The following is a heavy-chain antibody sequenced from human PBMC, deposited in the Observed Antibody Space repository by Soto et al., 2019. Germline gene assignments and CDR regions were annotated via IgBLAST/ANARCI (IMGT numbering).Heavy chain of an antibody. J-gene: IGHJ4*02. Sequence: PXGSLSLSCAVSGVALNSPSIKWVRQDPGKGLEWVSSIIKSDYTYYSDSVTGRFPISRDNAKNSVSLQVNTLRIEETAVYSCSSWDSIRVPALSDSWGQGALVTVSS. V-gene: IGHV3-21*01. CDR1: GVALNSPS. CDR2: IIKSDYT. D-gene: IGHD2-2*01. CDR3: SSWDSIRVPALSDS.